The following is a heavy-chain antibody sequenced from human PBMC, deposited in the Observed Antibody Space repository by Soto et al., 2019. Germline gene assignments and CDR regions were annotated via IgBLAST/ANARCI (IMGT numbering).Heavy chain of an antibody. J-gene: IGHJ5*02. Sequence: QVQLVQSGPEVKKPGSSVKVSCKGSGGFNSYSISWVRQAPGQGPEWMGGVIPIFATPTYAQKFQGRVTITADKSTSTAYMELSRLTSEDTAVYYCARGGPVIIPVATTWFDPWGQGTLVSVSS. V-gene: IGHV1-69*06. D-gene: IGHD2-2*01. CDR1: GGFNSYS. CDR2: VIPIFATP. CDR3: ARGGPVIIPVATTWFDP.